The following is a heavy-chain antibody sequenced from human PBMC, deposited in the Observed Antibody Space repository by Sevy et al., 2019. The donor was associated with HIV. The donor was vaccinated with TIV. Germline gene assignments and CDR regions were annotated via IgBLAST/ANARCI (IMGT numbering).Heavy chain of an antibody. CDR2: ISAYNGNT. CDR1: GYTFTSYG. J-gene: IGHJ2*01. V-gene: IGHV1-18*04. Sequence: ASVKVSCKASGYTFTSYGISWVRQAPGQGLEWMGWISAYNGNTNYAQKLQGRDTMTTDTSTSTAYMELRSLRSDDTAVYYCARTPYYYDSSGYWYFDLWGRGTLVTVSS. CDR3: ARTPYYYDSSGYWYFDL. D-gene: IGHD3-22*01.